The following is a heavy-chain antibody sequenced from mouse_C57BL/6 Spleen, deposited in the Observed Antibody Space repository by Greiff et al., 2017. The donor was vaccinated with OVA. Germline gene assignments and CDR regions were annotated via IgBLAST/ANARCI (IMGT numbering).Heavy chain of an antibody. CDR2: IDPANGNT. V-gene: IGHV14-3*01. D-gene: IGHD1-1*01. J-gene: IGHJ4*01. CDR1: GFNIKNTY. Sequence: VQLQQSVAELVRPGASVKLSCTASGFNIKNTYMHWVKQRPEQGLEWIGRIDPANGNTKYAPKFPGKATITADTSSNTAYLQLSSLTSEDTAIYYCARNPNYYGSSPYAMDYWGQGTSVTVSS. CDR3: ARNPNYYGSSPYAMDY.